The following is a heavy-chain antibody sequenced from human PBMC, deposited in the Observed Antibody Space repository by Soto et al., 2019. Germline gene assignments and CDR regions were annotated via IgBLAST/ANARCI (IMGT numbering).Heavy chain of an antibody. V-gene: IGHV4-39*01. J-gene: IGHJ4*02. CDR2: IFYSGST. D-gene: IGHD3-16*01. CDR1: GVSISKTSYY. Sequence: QLQLQESGPGLVKPSETLSLTCTVSGVSISKTSYYWGWIRQPPGEGLEWIGSIFYSGSTYYNPSLKSRVTISVDTSKNQFSLKLSSVTAADTAVYYCARRGGYDYFDYWGQGTLVTVSS. CDR3: ARRGGYDYFDY.